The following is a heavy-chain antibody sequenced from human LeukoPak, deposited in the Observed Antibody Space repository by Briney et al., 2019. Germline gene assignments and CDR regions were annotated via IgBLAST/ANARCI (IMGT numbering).Heavy chain of an antibody. CDR3: ARDLGWPLEWLPVDY. CDR1: GFTFSSYA. V-gene: IGHV3-30-3*01. J-gene: IGHJ4*02. Sequence: GRSLRLYCAASGFTFSSYAMHWVRQAPGKGLEWVAVISYDGSNKYYADSVKGRFTISRDNSKNTLYLQMNSQRAEDTAVYYCARDLGWPLEWLPVDYWGQGTLVTVSS. CDR2: ISYDGSNK. D-gene: IGHD3-3*01.